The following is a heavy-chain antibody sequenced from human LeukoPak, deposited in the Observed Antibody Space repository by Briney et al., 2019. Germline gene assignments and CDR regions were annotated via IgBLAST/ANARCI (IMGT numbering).Heavy chain of an antibody. CDR2: IIPIFGTA. Sequence: SVKVSCKASGGTFSSYAISWVRQAPGQGLEWMGGIIPIFGTANYAQKFQGRVTITTDESTSTAYMELSSLRSEDTAVYYCARTPPLGVVIPDYYYYMDVWGKGTSVTVSS. CDR1: GGTFSSYA. CDR3: ARTPPLGVVIPDYYYYMDV. D-gene: IGHD3-3*01. V-gene: IGHV1-69*05. J-gene: IGHJ6*03.